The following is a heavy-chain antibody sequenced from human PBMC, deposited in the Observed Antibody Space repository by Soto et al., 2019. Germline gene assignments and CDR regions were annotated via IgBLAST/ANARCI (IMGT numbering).Heavy chain of an antibody. J-gene: IGHJ4*02. CDR1: CGSVRSHY. D-gene: IGHD1-7*01. V-gene: IGHV4-59*02. CDR3: ARGVGNWNYVN. CDR2: IYYSGST. Sequence: PSEALPVTCSVSCGSVRSHYWICIRQPPGKGLEWIGYIYYSGSTNYNPSLKSRVTISVDTSKNQFSLKLSSVTAADTAVYYYARGVGNWNYVNWGQGTLVTVSS.